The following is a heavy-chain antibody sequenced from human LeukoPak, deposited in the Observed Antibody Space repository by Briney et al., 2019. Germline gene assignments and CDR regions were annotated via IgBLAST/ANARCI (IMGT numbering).Heavy chain of an antibody. Sequence: SETLSLTCAVYGGSLSGYYWSWIRQPPGKGLEWIGEINHSGSTNYNPSLKSRVTISVDTSKNQFSLKLSSVTAADTAVYYCARLVSSGWYLDHFDYWGQGTLVTVSS. D-gene: IGHD6-19*01. V-gene: IGHV4-34*01. J-gene: IGHJ4*02. CDR2: INHSGST. CDR1: GGSLSGYY. CDR3: ARLVSSGWYLDHFDY.